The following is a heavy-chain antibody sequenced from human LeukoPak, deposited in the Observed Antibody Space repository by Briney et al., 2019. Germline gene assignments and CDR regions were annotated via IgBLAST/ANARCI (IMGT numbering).Heavy chain of an antibody. D-gene: IGHD3-22*01. Sequence: ASVKVSCKASGYTFTSYYMHWVRQAPGQGLEWMGIINPSGGSTSYAQKFQGRVTMTRDMSTSTDYMELSSLRSEDTAVYYCARDYYYDSSGSSPRANWFDPWGQGTLVTVSS. V-gene: IGHV1-46*01. CDR2: INPSGGST. J-gene: IGHJ5*02. CDR3: ARDYYYDSSGSSPRANWFDP. CDR1: GYTFTSYY.